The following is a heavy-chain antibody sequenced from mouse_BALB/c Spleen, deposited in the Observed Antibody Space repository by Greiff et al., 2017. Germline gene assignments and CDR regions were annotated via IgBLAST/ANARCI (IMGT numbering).Heavy chain of an antibody. V-gene: IGHV5-17*02. CDR1: GFTFSSFG. CDR3: ARCGYYGWFAY. CDR2: ISSGSSTI. D-gene: IGHD2-3*01. Sequence: EVKLMESGGGLVKPGGSLKLSCAASGFTFSSFGMHWVRQAPEKGLEWVAYISSGSSTIYYADTVKGRFTISRDNPKDTLFLQMTSLRSEDTAMYYCARCGYYGWFAYWGQGTLVTVSA. J-gene: IGHJ3*01.